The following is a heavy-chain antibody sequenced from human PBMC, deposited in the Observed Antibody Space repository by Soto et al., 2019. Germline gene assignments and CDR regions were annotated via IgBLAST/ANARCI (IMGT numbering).Heavy chain of an antibody. Sequence: QVQLVESGGGVVQPGRSLRLSCAASGFTFSSYGMHWVRQAPGKGLEWVAVIWYDGSNKYYADSVKGRFTISRDNSKNTLYLQMNSLRAEDTAVYYCARVFHDTVTPVWFDPWGQGTLVTVSS. CDR1: GFTFSSYG. V-gene: IGHV3-33*01. CDR3: ARVFHDTVTPVWFDP. J-gene: IGHJ5*02. CDR2: IWYDGSNK. D-gene: IGHD4-17*01.